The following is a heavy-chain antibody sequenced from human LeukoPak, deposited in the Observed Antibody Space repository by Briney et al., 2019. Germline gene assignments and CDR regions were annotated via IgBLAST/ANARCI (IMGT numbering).Heavy chain of an antibody. CDR2: IYYSGST. CDR3: ARCSSDYYYYGMDV. J-gene: IGHJ6*02. D-gene: IGHD2-2*01. Sequence: PSETLSLTCTVSGGSISSYYWSWIRQPPGKGLEWIGYIYYSGSTNYNPSLKSRVTISVDTSKNQFSLKLGSVTAADTAVYYCARCSSDYYYYGMDVWGQGTTVTVSS. CDR1: GGSISSYY. V-gene: IGHV4-59*08.